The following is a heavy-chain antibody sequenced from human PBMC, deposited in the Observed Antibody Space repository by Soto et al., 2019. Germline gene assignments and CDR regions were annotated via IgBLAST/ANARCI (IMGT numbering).Heavy chain of an antibody. CDR3: ARGSKNYYGSGRPNWFDP. Sequence: QVQLQESGPGLVKPSETLSLTCTVSGGSISSYYWSWIRQPPGKGLEWIGYIYYSGSTNYNPSLKSRVTISVDTSKNQFSLKLSSVTAADTAVYYCARGSKNYYGSGRPNWFDPWGQGTLVTVSS. V-gene: IGHV4-59*01. CDR1: GGSISSYY. D-gene: IGHD3-10*01. J-gene: IGHJ5*02. CDR2: IYYSGST.